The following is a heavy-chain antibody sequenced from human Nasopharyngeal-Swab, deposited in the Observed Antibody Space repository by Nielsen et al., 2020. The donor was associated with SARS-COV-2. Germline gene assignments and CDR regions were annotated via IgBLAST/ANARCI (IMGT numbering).Heavy chain of an antibody. J-gene: IGHJ4*02. V-gene: IGHV1-69*10. Sequence: WVRQAPGQGLEWMGGIIPILGIANYAQKFQGRVTITADKSTSTAYMELSSLRSEDTAVYYCANLPIVATSLDYWGQGTLVTVSS. CDR2: IIPILGIA. CDR3: ANLPIVATSLDY. D-gene: IGHD5-12*01.